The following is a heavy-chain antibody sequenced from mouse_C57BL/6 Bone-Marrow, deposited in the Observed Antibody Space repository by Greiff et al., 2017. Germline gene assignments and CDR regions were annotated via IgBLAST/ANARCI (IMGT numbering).Heavy chain of an antibody. CDR3: ARDRDSSGYYYAMDY. J-gene: IGHJ4*01. CDR1: GYTFTSYW. Sequence: QVQLQQPGAELVKPGASVKMSCKASGYTFTSYWITWVKQRPGQGLEWIGDIYPGSGSTNYNEKFKSKATLTVDTSSSTAYMQLSSLTSEDSAVXYCARDRDSSGYYYAMDYWGQGTSVTVSS. V-gene: IGHV1-55*01. D-gene: IGHD3-2*02. CDR2: IYPGSGST.